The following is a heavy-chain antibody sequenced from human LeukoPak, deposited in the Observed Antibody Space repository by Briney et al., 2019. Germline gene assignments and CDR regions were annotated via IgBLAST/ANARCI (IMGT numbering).Heavy chain of an antibody. CDR1: GFTLRNYW. CDR2: INGDGTSA. CDR3: ARVAYCGGDCYSLDYYYMDV. V-gene: IGHV3-74*01. J-gene: IGHJ6*03. D-gene: IGHD2-21*02. Sequence: GGSLRLSCAASGFTLRNYWMHWLRQTPGKGLLWVSRINGDGTSATYAGSVKGRFTISRDNAKNTLYLQMNSLRAEDTAVYYCARVAYCGGDCYSLDYYYMDVWGKGTTVTVSS.